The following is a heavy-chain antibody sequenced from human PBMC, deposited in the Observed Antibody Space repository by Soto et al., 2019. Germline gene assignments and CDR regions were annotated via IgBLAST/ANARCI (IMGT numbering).Heavy chain of an antibody. Sequence: EVQLVESGGGLVQPGGSLGLSCTASGFTVSSRYMSWVRQAPGKGLEWVSVIYNDGSAYYADSVKGRFTISRDDSKNTLHLHMNSLRVEDTAVYYCAVDSYMAYWGQGTLVTVSS. D-gene: IGHD3-16*01. CDR3: AVDSYMAY. CDR1: GFTVSSRY. CDR2: IYNDGSA. J-gene: IGHJ4*02. V-gene: IGHV3-66*01.